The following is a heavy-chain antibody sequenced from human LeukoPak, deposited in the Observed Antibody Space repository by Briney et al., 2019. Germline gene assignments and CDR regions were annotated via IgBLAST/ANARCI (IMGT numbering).Heavy chain of an antibody. D-gene: IGHD4-17*01. V-gene: IGHV3-23*01. CDR3: GIDPNGDYIGAFDF. Sequence: GGSLRLSCAASGFTFSNYAMTWVRQAPGKGLEWVSSITGSGTTTRYAGSVKGRFTISRDNSVDTLYLQVNSLSAEDTAVYYCGIDPNGDYIGAFDFWGQGTKATASS. CDR2: ITGSGTTT. J-gene: IGHJ3*01. CDR1: GFTFSNYA.